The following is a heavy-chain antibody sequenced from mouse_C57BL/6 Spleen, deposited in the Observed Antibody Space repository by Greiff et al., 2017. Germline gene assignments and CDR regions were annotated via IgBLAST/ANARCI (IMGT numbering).Heavy chain of an antibody. CDR3: ARWRRYYYAMDY. Sequence: EVQLQQSGPELVKPGASVKISCKASGYTFTDYYMNWVKQSRGKSLEWIGDINPNNGGTSYNQKFKGKATVTVDKSSSTAYMELRSLTSEDSAVYYCARWRRYYYAMDYWGQGTSVTVSS. V-gene: IGHV1-26*01. CDR1: GYTFTDYY. J-gene: IGHJ4*01. CDR2: INPNNGGT.